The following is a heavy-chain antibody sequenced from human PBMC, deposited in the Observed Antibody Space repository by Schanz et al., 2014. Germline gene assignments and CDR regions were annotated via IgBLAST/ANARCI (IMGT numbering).Heavy chain of an antibody. CDR1: GFSFSSYS. J-gene: IGHJ4*02. CDR3: AKGQLLSYYFDY. V-gene: IGHV3-23*04. CDR2: ISSGGTTI. Sequence: EVQLVESGGGLVQPGESLRLSCAVSGFSFSSYSMSWVRQAPGKGLEWIAYISSGGTTIYYADSVKGRFTISRDNSKNTLYLQMNSLRAEDTAVYYCAKGQLLSYYFDYWGQGTLVTVSS. D-gene: IGHD2-21*01.